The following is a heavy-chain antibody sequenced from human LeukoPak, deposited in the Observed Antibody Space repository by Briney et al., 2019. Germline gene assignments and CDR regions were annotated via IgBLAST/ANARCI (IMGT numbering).Heavy chain of an antibody. CDR3: ARGGLWFHYYYGMDV. J-gene: IGHJ6*02. Sequence: PSETLSLTCAVYGGSFSGYYWSWIRQPPGKGLEWIGETNHSGSTNYNPSLKSRVTISVDTSKNQFSLKLSSVTAADTAVYYCARGGLWFHYYYGMDVWGQGTTVTVSS. D-gene: IGHD3-10*01. CDR1: GGSFSGYY. CDR2: TNHSGST. V-gene: IGHV4-34*01.